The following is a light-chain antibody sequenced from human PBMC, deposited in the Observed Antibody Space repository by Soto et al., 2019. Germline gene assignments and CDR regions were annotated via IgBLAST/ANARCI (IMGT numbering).Light chain of an antibody. J-gene: IGKJ5*01. CDR2: DAS. Sequence: AIQLTQSPSSLSASVGDRVTITCRASQGISSALAWYQQKPGKAPKLLIYDASSLESGVPSRFSGSGSGTEFTLTISSLQPEDCAPYYCQQFNSYLITFGQGTRLEIK. CDR1: QGISSA. V-gene: IGKV1-13*02. CDR3: QQFNSYLIT.